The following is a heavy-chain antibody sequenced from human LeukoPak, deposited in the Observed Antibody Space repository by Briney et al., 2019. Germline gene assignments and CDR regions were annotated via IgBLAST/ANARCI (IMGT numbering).Heavy chain of an antibody. CDR1: GGSFSGYY. Sequence: SETLSLTCAVYGGSFSGYYWSWIRQPPGKGLEWIGEINHSGSTNYNPSLKSRVTISVDTSKNQFSLKLSSVTAADTAVYYCATTGGPEYYYDILTGYYRPDWFDPWGQGTLVTVSS. V-gene: IGHV4-34*01. D-gene: IGHD3-9*01. CDR3: ATTGGPEYYYDILTGYYRPDWFDP. J-gene: IGHJ5*02. CDR2: INHSGST.